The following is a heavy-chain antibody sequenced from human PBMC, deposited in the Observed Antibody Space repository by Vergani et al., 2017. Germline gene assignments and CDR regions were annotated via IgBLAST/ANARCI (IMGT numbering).Heavy chain of an antibody. V-gene: IGHV3-30*02. D-gene: IGHD2-2*01. Sequence: QVQLVESGGGVVQPGGSLRLSCAASGFSFGSYGMHWVRVRPAPGKGLEWLAYLRYDGTTKQYADSVKGRFTISRDNSKNTLYLKLDSLRPEDTAMFYCVKDRGASIGFDDWGQGTQVTVSS. J-gene: IGHJ4*02. CDR1: GFSFGSYG. CDR3: VKDRGASIGFDD. CDR2: LRYDGTTK.